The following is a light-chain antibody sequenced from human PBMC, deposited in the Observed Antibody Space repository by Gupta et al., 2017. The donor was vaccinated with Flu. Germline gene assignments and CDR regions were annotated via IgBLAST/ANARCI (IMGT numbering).Light chain of an antibody. CDR2: KDT. J-gene: IGLJ3*02. CDR3: QSADITGASRV. CDR1: ALSKQY. Sequence: YQLTQAPAMSVSPGQKATITCSGSALSKQYVYWYRQRQGRAPVLLIYKDTERASGIPDRISGSSSGTRVTLTIRGVQTEDEADYYCQSADITGASRVFGGGT. V-gene: IGLV3-25*02.